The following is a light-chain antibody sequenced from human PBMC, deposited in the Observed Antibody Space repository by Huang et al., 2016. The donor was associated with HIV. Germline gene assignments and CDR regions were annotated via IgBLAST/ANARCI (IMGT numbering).Light chain of an antibody. CDR2: WAA. CDR1: QSILFNSTNKNY. V-gene: IGKV4-1*01. Sequence: IVMTPSPDSLAVSLGERATFNCKSSQSILFNSTNKNYLAWFQQKPGQPPKLLIYWAATRESGVPDRFSGSGSGTDVTLTISSLQAEDVAVYYCQQSYSIPPTFGQGTKLEIK. CDR3: QQSYSIPPT. J-gene: IGKJ2*01.